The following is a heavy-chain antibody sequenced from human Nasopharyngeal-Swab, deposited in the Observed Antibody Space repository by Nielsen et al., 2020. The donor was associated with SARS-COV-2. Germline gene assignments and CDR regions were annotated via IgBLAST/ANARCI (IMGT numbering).Heavy chain of an antibody. D-gene: IGHD5-18*01. CDR3: ARGGIPNGYGY. CDR2: INHSGST. Sequence: SETLSLTCAVYGGSFSGYYWSWIRQPPGKGLEWIGEINHSGSTNYNPSLKSRVTISVDTSKNQFSLKLSSATAADTAVYYCARGGIPNGYGYWGQGTLVTVSS. CDR1: GGSFSGYY. V-gene: IGHV4-34*01. J-gene: IGHJ4*02.